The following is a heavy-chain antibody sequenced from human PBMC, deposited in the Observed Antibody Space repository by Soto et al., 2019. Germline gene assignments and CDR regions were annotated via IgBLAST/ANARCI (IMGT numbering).Heavy chain of an antibody. CDR2: IYNSGNT. D-gene: IGHD6-6*01. Sequence: QVQLQESGPGLVKPSETLSLTCTVSGGSISSYYWNWIRQPPGKGLVWIGYIYNSGNTNYTPSLTSRVTISVDTPKNQFSLKLTSVPAADSAVYYCAAPPRYWGQGHLVTVSS. J-gene: IGHJ4*02. V-gene: IGHV4-59*01. CDR1: GGSISSYY. CDR3: AAPPRY.